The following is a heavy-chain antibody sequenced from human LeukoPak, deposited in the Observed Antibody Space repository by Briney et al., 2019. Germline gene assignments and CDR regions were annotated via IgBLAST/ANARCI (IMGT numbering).Heavy chain of an antibody. V-gene: IGHV3-23*01. CDR1: GFTFSSYA. J-gene: IGHJ4*02. Sequence: PGRSLRLSCAASGFTFSSYAMSWVRQAPGKGLEWVSAISGSGGSTYYADSVKGRLTISRDNSKNTLYLQMNSLRAEDTAVYYCASLAYYDFWSGNWGQGTLVTVSS. D-gene: IGHD3-3*01. CDR2: ISGSGGST. CDR3: ASLAYYDFWSGN.